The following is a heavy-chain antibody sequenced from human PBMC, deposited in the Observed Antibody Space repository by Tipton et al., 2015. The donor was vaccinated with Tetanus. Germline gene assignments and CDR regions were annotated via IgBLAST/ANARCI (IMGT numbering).Heavy chain of an antibody. D-gene: IGHD1-26*01. CDR3: ARDQARGARGWNYFDY. Sequence: GLVKPSQTLSLTCTVSGGSISSGGYYWSWIRQHPGKGLEWIGDIYNSGSTYYNPSLKSRVPKLVDTTKDQFSLKLKSVTAADTGVYYCARDQARGARGWNYFDYWGQGSLVTVSS. CDR1: GGSISSGGYY. CDR2: IYNSGST. V-gene: IGHV4-31*03. J-gene: IGHJ4*02.